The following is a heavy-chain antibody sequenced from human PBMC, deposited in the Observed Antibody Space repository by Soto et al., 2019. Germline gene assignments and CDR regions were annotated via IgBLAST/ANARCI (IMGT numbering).Heavy chain of an antibody. CDR1: VDSVSSNSAA. Sequence: SRTLSLPCVISVDSVSSNSAAWNWIRQSPSRGLEWLGRTYYRSKWYNDYAVSVKSRITIKPDTSKKQFSLQLNSVTPEDTAVYYCARGLWSGYYSNWFDPWGQGTRVTVS. V-gene: IGHV6-1*01. J-gene: IGHJ5*02. CDR3: ARGLWSGYYSNWFDP. CDR2: TYYRSKWYN. D-gene: IGHD3-3*01.